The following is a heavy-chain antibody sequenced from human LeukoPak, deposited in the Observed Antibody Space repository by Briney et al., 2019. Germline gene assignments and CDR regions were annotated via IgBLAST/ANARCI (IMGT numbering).Heavy chain of an antibody. D-gene: IGHD2-2*01. V-gene: IGHV3-21*01. CDR3: ARDPGDIVVVPAANLHAFDI. CDR2: ISSSSYI. CDR1: GFTFSSYS. Sequence: PGGSLRLSCAASGFTFSSYSMNWVRQAPGKGLEWVSSISSSSYIYYADSVKGRFTISRDNAKNSLYLQMNSLRAEDTAVYYCARDPGDIVVVPAANLHAFDIWGQGTMVTVSS. J-gene: IGHJ3*02.